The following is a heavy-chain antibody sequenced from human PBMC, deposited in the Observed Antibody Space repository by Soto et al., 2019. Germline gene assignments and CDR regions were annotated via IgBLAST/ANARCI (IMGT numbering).Heavy chain of an antibody. D-gene: IGHD2-15*01. CDR1: GFTLSNYA. Sequence: EVQLVESGGGLVQPGGSLRLSCAASGFTLSNYAVNWVRQAPGKGLEWVSYISSDSRYIYHGDSGKGRFTISRDNARNSVYLQMNSLRDEDTAVYYCARIKLVDFFFINVDVYDMDVWCQGTPVTVSS. V-gene: IGHV3-21*01. CDR2: ISSDSRYI. J-gene: IGHJ6*02. CDR3: ARIKLVDFFFINVDVYDMDV.